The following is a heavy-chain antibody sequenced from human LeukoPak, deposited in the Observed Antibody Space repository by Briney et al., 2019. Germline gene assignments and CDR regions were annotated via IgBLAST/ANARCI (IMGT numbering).Heavy chain of an antibody. CDR2: IYYSGST. D-gene: IGHD2-2*02. J-gene: IGHJ6*02. CDR1: GGSISSYY. CDR3: ARGYCSSTSCYTRSYYYYYGMDV. Sequence: SETLSLTCTVSGGSISSYYWSWIRQPPGKGLEWIGYIYYSGSTNYNPSLKSRVTISVDRSKNQFSLKLSSVTAADTAVYYCARGYCSSTSCYTRSYYYYYGMDVWGQGTTVTVSS. V-gene: IGHV4-59*12.